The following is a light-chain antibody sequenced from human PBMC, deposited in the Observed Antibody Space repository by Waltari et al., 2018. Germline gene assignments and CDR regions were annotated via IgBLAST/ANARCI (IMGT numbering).Light chain of an antibody. J-gene: IGLJ3*02. CDR3: SSYTDSSTLV. Sequence: QSALTQPASVSGSPGQSITISCTATSSDVGGYNYAPWYRHHTSKAPKLMIYEVSTRPSGVSNRFAGSKSGNTASLTISGLQTEDEADYYCSSYTDSSTLVFGGGTKLTVL. CDR1: SSDVGGYNY. CDR2: EVS. V-gene: IGLV2-14*01.